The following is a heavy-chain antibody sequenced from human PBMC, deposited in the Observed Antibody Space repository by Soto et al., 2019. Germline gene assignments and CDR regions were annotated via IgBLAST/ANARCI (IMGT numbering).Heavy chain of an antibody. D-gene: IGHD3-16*01. J-gene: IGHJ4*02. V-gene: IGHV1-18*01. CDR1: GYTFTSYG. CDR3: ARDWFGIDY. CDR2: INPYNGNT. Sequence: QVQLVQSGAEVKKPGASVKVSCKASGYTFTSYGISWVRQAPGQGLEWMGWINPYNGNTNYAQKLQGRVTMTTDTSTNTSYMELRSLISDDPAVYYCARDWFGIDYWGQGTLVTVSS.